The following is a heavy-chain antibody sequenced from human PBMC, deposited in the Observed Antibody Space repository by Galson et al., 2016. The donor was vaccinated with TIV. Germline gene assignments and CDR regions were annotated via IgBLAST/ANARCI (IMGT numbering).Heavy chain of an antibody. J-gene: IGHJ6*03. CDR1: GYPFNTYA. D-gene: IGHD2-2*01. Sequence: SVKVSCKASGYPFNTYAMNWVRQAPGQGLEWIGWINTDNGNTKYSLKFQGRVTITRDTSASTAYMELRTLRGEDTAVYYCARARYQSAFYYYYLDVWGKGTTVTVSS. CDR2: INTDNGNT. V-gene: IGHV1-3*04. CDR3: ARARYQSAFYYYYLDV.